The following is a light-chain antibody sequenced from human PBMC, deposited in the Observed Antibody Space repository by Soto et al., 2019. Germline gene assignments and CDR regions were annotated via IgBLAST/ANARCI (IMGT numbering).Light chain of an antibody. J-gene: IGKJ1*01. CDR3: QHYNSYSEA. Sequence: DIQLTQPPSFLSASVGDRVTITCRASQSISSWLAWYQQKPGKAPKLLIYKASTLKSGVPSRFSGSGSGTEFTLTISSLQPDDFATYYCQHYNSYSEAFGQGTKVDIK. CDR2: KAS. V-gene: IGKV1-5*03. CDR1: QSISSW.